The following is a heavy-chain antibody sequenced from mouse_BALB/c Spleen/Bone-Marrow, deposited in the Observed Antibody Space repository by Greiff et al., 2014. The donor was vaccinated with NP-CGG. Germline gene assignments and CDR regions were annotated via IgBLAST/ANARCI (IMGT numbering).Heavy chain of an antibody. J-gene: IGHJ4*01. D-gene: IGHD2-3*01. Sequence: DLVKPGASVKLSCKVSGYTFTNFWINWIKQRPGQGLEWIGRIAPGTGTTYYNEMFKGKATLTVDTSSSTAYIQLSSLSSEDSAVYFCARYDYAMDYWGQRTSVTVSS. CDR1: GYTFTNFW. CDR2: IAPGTGTT. V-gene: IGHV1S41*01. CDR3: ARYDYAMDY.